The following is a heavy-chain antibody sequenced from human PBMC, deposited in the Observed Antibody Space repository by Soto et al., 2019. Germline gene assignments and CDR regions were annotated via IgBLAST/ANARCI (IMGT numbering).Heavy chain of an antibody. Sequence: EVQLVESGGDLVQRGGSLRLSCAASGFTFNIYSMNWVRQAPGKGLEWFSYITSDTKTIKYEDSVKGRFTISRDNAKNSVYLQMNSLRDDDTAVYYCARSVAGHFDYWGQGTVVTVSS. CDR2: ITSDTKTI. CDR3: ARSVAGHFDY. V-gene: IGHV3-48*02. CDR1: GFTFNIYS. D-gene: IGHD6-19*01. J-gene: IGHJ4*02.